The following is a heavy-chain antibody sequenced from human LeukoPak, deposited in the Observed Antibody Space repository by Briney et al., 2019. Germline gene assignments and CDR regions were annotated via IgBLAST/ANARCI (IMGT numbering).Heavy chain of an antibody. V-gene: IGHV1-69*13. J-gene: IGHJ4*02. CDR1: GGTFSSYA. Sequence: ASVKVSCKASGGTFSSYAISWVRQAPGQGLEWMGGIIPIFGTANYAQKFQGRVTITADESTSTAYMELSSLRSEDTAVYYCARVGWSSSARYFDYWGQGTLVTVSS. CDR2: IIPIFGTA. D-gene: IGHD6-6*01. CDR3: ARVGWSSSARYFDY.